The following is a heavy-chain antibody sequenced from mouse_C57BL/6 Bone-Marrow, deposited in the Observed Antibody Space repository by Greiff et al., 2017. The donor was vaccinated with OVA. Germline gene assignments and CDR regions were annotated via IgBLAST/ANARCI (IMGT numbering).Heavy chain of an antibody. CDR1: GFNIKDDY. J-gene: IGHJ2*01. Sequence: VQLQQSGAELVRPGASVKLSCTASGFNIKDDYMHWVQQRPEQGLEWIGWIDPANGDTEYASKFQGKAPITADTSSNTAYLQLSSLTSEDTAVYYCTTEDFDYWGQGTTLTVSS. CDR3: TTEDFDY. V-gene: IGHV14-4*01. CDR2: IDPANGDT.